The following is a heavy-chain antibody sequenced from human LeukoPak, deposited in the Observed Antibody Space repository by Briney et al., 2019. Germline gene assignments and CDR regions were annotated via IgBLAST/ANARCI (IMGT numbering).Heavy chain of an antibody. D-gene: IGHD3-22*01. CDR3: ARGYWRDYYDSSGYYYYFDY. CDR2: IYYSGST. V-gene: IGHV4-59*01. CDR1: GGSISSYY. Sequence: PSETLSLTCTVSGGSISSYYWSWIRQPPGKGLEWIGYIYYSGSTNYNPSLKSRVTISVDTSKNQFSLKLSSVTAADTAVYYCARGYWRDYYDSSGYYYYFDYWGQGTLVTVSS. J-gene: IGHJ4*02.